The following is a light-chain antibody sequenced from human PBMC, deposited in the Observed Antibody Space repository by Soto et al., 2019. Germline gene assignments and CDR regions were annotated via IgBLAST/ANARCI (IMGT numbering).Light chain of an antibody. CDR1: SSDVGLYDY. CDR3: SSYTSDSSYV. Sequence: QSALTQPASVSGSPGQSITISCTGTSSDVGLYDYVSWYQQHPGKAPQLMIYAVSNRPSGVSNRFSASKSGNTASLFISGLQAEDEADYYCSSYTSDSSYVFGSGTKLTGL. V-gene: IGLV2-14*01. CDR2: AVS. J-gene: IGLJ1*01.